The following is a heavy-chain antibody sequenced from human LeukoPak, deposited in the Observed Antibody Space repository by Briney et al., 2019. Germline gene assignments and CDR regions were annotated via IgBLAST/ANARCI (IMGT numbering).Heavy chain of an antibody. V-gene: IGHV3-48*03. Sequence: GGSLRLSCAASGFTFSSYEMNWVRQAPGKGLEWVSYISSSGSTIYYADSVKGRFTISRDNAKNSLYLQMNSLRAEDTAVYYCARQRRCTSWALECLGAFDIWGQGTMVTVSS. CDR1: GFTFSSYE. CDR2: ISSSGSTI. D-gene: IGHD2-8*01. J-gene: IGHJ3*02. CDR3: ARQRRCTSWALECLGAFDI.